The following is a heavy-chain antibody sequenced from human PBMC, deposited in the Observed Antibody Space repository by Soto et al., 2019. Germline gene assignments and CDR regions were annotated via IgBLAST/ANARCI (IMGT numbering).Heavy chain of an antibody. D-gene: IGHD7-27*01. CDR3: ANTGGRATIEG. V-gene: IGHV3-30*18. CDR1: GFTFSTYG. J-gene: IGHJ4*02. Sequence: QVQLVESGGGVVQPGRSLRLSCVGSGFTFSTYGMHWVRQAPGKGLEWVAVISFDGSNKYYADSVKGRFTISRDNSKSTFNRQRSRLSGEDRAVYSCANTGGRATIEGGGQGTLVTVSS. CDR2: ISFDGSNK.